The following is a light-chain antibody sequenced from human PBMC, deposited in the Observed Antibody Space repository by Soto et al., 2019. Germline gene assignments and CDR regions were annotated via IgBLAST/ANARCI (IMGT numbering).Light chain of an antibody. CDR2: GAS. J-gene: IGKJ1*01. V-gene: IGKV3-15*01. CDR3: QQYNNWTGWT. CDR1: QSVSSH. Sequence: EIVVTQSPATLSVSPGERATLSCRTSQSVSSHLAWYQQKPGQAPRLLIHGASTRATGIPARFSGSGSGTEFTLTISSLQSEDFAVYHCQQYNNWTGWTFGQGTKVDIK.